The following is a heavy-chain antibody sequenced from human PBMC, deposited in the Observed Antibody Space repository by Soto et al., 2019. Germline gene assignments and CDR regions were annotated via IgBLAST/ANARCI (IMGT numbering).Heavy chain of an antibody. J-gene: IGHJ4*02. D-gene: IGHD2-8*01. Sequence: QVQLVESGGGVVQPGRSLRLSCAASGFTFSSYGMHWVRQAPGKGLEWVAVIWYDGSNKYYSDSVKGRFTISRDNSKNTLYLQMNSLRAEDTAVYYCARGDCTNGVCSPMDFAYWGQGTLVTVSS. CDR2: IWYDGSNK. V-gene: IGHV3-33*01. CDR1: GFTFSSYG. CDR3: ARGDCTNGVCSPMDFAY.